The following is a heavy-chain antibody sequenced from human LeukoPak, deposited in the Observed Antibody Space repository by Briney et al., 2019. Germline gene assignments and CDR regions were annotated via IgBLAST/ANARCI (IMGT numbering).Heavy chain of an antibody. CDR1: GGSISSSYYY. D-gene: IGHD6-19*01. CDR3: ARTPARRQWLSWFDP. Sequence: SETLSLTCTVSGGSISSSYYYWGWIRQPPGKGLEWIGSIYYSGSTYYNPSLKSRVTISVDTSKNQFSLKLRSVTAADTAVYYCARTPARRQWLSWFDPWGQGTLVTVSS. CDR2: IYYSGST. J-gene: IGHJ5*02. V-gene: IGHV4-39*07.